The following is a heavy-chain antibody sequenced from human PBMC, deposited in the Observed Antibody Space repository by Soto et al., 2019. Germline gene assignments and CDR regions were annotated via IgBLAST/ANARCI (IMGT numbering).Heavy chain of an antibody. J-gene: IGHJ4*02. CDR3: ARDALKYYDSDGRHAG. CDR1: GFTFRHYS. CDR2: ISTSSSPR. Sequence: GGSLRLSCAASGFTFRHYSMHWVRQAPGKGLEWVAYISTSSSPRYYADSVKGRFTISRDNDRKSIYLEMSSLRDEDTAIYYCARDALKYYDSDGRHAGGGPGTLVNVSS. V-gene: IGHV3-48*02. D-gene: IGHD3-16*01.